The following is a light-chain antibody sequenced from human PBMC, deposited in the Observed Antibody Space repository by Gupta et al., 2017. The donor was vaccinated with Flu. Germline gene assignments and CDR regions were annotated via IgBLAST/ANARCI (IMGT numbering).Light chain of an antibody. CDR2: EVS. CDR3: SSYAGSNIVV. V-gene: IGLV2-8*01. CDR1: SSDVGGYNY. J-gene: IGLJ2*01. Sequence: SVTISCTGTSSDVGGYNYVSWYQQHPGKAPKLMIYEVSKRPSGVPDRFSGSKAGNAAFLTVSGLQAEDEAYYYCSSYAGSNIVVFGGGTKMTVL.